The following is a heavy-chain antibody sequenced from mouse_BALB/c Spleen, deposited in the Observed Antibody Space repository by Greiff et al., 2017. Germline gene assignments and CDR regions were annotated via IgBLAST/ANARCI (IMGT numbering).Heavy chain of an antibody. Sequence: QVQLQQSGAELAKPGASVKMSCKASGYTFTSYWMHWVKQRPGQGLEWIGYINPSTGYTEYNQKFKDKATLTADKSSSTAYMQLSSLTSEDSAVYYCARSGTTVVASPFAYWGQGTLVTVSA. CDR3: ARSGTTVVASPFAY. V-gene: IGHV1-7*01. CDR1: GYTFTSYW. D-gene: IGHD1-1*01. J-gene: IGHJ3*01. CDR2: INPSTGYT.